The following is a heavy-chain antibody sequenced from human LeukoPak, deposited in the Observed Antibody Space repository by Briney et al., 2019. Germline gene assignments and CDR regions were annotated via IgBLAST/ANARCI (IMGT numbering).Heavy chain of an antibody. CDR1: GFTFSSYG. CDR3: ATDHGRVRGGRYYYGMDV. J-gene: IGHJ6*02. CDR2: ISYDGSNK. Sequence: GGSLRLSCAASGFTFSSYGMHWVRQAPGKGLEWVAFISYDGSNKYYADSVKGRFTISRDNSKNTLYLQMNSLRAEDTAVYYCATDHGRVRGGRYYYGMDVWGQGTTVTVSS. D-gene: IGHD3-10*02. V-gene: IGHV3-30*03.